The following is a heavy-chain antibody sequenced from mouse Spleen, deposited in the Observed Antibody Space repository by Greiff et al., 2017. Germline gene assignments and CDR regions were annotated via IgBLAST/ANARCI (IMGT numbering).Heavy chain of an antibody. CDR3: AREGQLGLFDY. CDR2: INPNNGGT. V-gene: IGHV1-26*01. Sequence: EVQLQQSGPELVKPGASVKISCKASGYTFTDYYMNWVKQSHGKSLEWIGDINPNNGGTSYNQKFKGKATLTVDKSSSTAYMELRSLTSEDSAVYYCAREGQLGLFDYWGQGTTLTVSS. J-gene: IGHJ2*01. D-gene: IGHD3-3*01. CDR1: GYTFTDYY.